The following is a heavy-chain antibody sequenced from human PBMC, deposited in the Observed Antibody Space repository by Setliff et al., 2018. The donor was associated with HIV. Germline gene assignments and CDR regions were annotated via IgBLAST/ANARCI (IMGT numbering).Heavy chain of an antibody. CDR3: ARDHVVCSGGTCRSDDPYYYYYMNV. J-gene: IGHJ6*03. CDR2: SNPNTGGT. CDR1: GYMFSIYY. Sequence: ASVKVSCKASGYMFSIYYMHWVRQVPGQGLEWMGWSNPNTGGTKYAQKFQGRVTMTMDTSTTTAYMELSRLKSGDTAVYYCARDHVVCSGGTCRSDDPYYYYYMNVWGEGTTVTVSS. D-gene: IGHD2-15*01. V-gene: IGHV1-2*02.